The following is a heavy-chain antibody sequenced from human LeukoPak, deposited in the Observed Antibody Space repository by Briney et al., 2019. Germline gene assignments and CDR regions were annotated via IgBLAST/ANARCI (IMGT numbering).Heavy chain of an antibody. CDR2: IYYSGST. CDR1: GGSISSRSDY. Sequence: PSETLSLTCTVSGGSISSRSDYWGWIRQPPGKGLEWIGSIYYSGSTYYNPSLKSRVTISVDTSKNRFSLKLSSVTAADTAVYYCARYTAGYCSGGSCYSFDYWGQGTLVTVSS. V-gene: IGHV4-39*02. D-gene: IGHD2-15*01. J-gene: IGHJ4*02. CDR3: ARYTAGYCSGGSCYSFDY.